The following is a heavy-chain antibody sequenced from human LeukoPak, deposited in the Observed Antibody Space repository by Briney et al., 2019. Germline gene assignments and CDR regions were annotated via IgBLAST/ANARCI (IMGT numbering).Heavy chain of an antibody. Sequence: SETLSLTCAVYGGSFSGYYWSWIRQPPGQGLGWIGEINHSGSTNYNPSLKSRLTISVDTSKNQFSLKLSSVTAADTAVYYCARSGPYYYGSGSYYVYYMDVWGKGTTVTVSS. D-gene: IGHD3-10*01. V-gene: IGHV4-34*01. CDR2: INHSGST. CDR1: GGSFSGYY. CDR3: ARSGPYYYGSGSYYVYYMDV. J-gene: IGHJ6*03.